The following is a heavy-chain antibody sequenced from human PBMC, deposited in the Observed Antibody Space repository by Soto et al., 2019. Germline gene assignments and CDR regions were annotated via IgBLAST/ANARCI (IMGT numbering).Heavy chain of an antibody. Sequence: QVQLVQSGAEVKKPGASVKISCKSSGYTFTSYYMHWVRQAPGQGLEWMGMINPSGGSTNYAQRFQGRVTMTRDTSTSTVYMDLSDLRSEDTAVYYCARGFCTNTTCLVGELWGQGTLVTVSS. D-gene: IGHD2-8*01. CDR1: GYTFTSYY. CDR2: INPSGGST. J-gene: IGHJ1*01. V-gene: IGHV1-46*01. CDR3: ARGFCTNTTCLVGEL.